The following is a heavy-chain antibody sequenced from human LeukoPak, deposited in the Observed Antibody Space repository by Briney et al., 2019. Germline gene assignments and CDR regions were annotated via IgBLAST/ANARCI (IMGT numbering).Heavy chain of an antibody. Sequence: GESLKISCKGSGYSFTSYWISWVRQMPGKGLEWMGRIDPSDSYTNYSPSFQGHVTISADKSISTAYLQWSSLKASDTAMYYCAVAARPTGEVDYWGQGTLVTVSS. V-gene: IGHV5-10-1*01. CDR3: AVAARPTGEVDY. J-gene: IGHJ4*02. CDR1: GYSFTSYW. D-gene: IGHD6-6*01. CDR2: IDPSDSYT.